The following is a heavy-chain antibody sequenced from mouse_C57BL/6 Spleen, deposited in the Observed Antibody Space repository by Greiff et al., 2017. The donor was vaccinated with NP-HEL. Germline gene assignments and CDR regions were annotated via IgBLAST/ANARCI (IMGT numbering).Heavy chain of an antibody. CDR2: ISSGSSTI. CDR3: AREDRGFAY. V-gene: IGHV5-17*01. J-gene: IGHJ3*01. CDR1: GFTFSDYG. Sequence: EVHLVESGGGLVKPGGSLKLSCAASGFTFSDYGMHWVRQAPEKGLEWVAYISSGSSTIYYEDTEKGRFTISRDNAKITLFLQMTSLRSEDSAMYYCAREDRGFAYWGQGTLVTVSA.